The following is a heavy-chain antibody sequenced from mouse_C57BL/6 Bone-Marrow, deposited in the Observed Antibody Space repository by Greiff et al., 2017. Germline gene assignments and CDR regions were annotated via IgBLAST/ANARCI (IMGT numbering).Heavy chain of an antibody. CDR3: ARSHSNPFAY. Sequence: EVQLVESGGGLVQPGGSLSLSCAASGFTFTDYYMSWVRQPPGKALEWLGFIRNKANGYTTEYSASVKGRFTISRDNSQSILYLQMNALRAEDSATYYCARSHSNPFAYWGQGTLVTVSA. D-gene: IGHD2-5*01. J-gene: IGHJ3*01. CDR1: GFTFTDYY. V-gene: IGHV7-3*01. CDR2: IRNKANGYTT.